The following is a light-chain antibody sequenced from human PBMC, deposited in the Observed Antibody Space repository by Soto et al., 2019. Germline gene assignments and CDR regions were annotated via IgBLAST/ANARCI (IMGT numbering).Light chain of an antibody. Sequence: DLQLTQSPSFLSASVGDRVTITCRASQGISSYLAWYQQKPGKAPKLLIYTSSTLQSGVPSRFSGSGSGTEFTLTISSLQPEDFATYYCQHLNTYLPYTFGQGTKLEIK. V-gene: IGKV1-9*01. J-gene: IGKJ2*01. CDR1: QGISSY. CDR3: QHLNTYLPYT. CDR2: TSS.